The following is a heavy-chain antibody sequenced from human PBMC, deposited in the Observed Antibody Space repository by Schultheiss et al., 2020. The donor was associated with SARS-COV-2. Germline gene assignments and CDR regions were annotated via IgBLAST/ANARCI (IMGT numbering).Heavy chain of an antibody. V-gene: IGHV3-49*04. J-gene: IGHJ4*02. Sequence: GGSLRLSCTASGFTFGDYAMSWVRQAPGKGLEWVGFIRSKAYGGTTEYAASVKGRFTISRDDSKSIAYLQMNSLKTEDTAVYYCAKDTEGEEQVLIRYFDYWGQGTLVTVSS. CDR1: GFTFGDYA. D-gene: IGHD1/OR15-1a*01. CDR2: IRSKAYGGTT. CDR3: AKDTEGEEQVLIRYFDY.